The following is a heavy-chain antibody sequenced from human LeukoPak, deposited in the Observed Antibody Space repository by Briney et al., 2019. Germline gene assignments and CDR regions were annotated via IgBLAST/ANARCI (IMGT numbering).Heavy chain of an antibody. J-gene: IGHJ4*02. CDR1: GFTFNSYN. V-gene: IGHV3-21*01. CDR2: ISSSSSYI. Sequence: GGSLRLSCAASGFTFNSYNMNWVRQAPGKGLEWVSSISSSSSYIYYADSVKGRFTISRDNAKNSLCLQMNSLRAEDTAVYYCARDPGTIEVAATADYWGQGTLVTVSS. CDR3: ARDPGTIEVAATADY. D-gene: IGHD6-19*01.